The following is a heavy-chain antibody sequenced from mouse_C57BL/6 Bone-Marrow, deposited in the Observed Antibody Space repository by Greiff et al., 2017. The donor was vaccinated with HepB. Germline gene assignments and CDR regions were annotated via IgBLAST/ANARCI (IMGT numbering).Heavy chain of an antibody. D-gene: IGHD1-1*01. V-gene: IGHV14-2*01. CDR3: ARGEFITTHFDV. CDR2: IDPEDGET. CDR1: GFNIKDYY. Sequence: EVMLVESGAELVKPGASVKLSCTASGFNIKDYYMHWVKQRTEQGLEWIGRIDPEDGETKYAPKFQGKATITADTSSNTAYLQLSSLTSEDTAVYYCARGEFITTHFDVWGTGTTVTVSS. J-gene: IGHJ1*03.